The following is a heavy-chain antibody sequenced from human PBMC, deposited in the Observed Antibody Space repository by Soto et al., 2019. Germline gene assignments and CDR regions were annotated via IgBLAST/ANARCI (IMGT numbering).Heavy chain of an antibody. CDR2: IYSGGRA. CDR1: GFTVSSNY. J-gene: IGHJ6*02. V-gene: IGHV3-53*01. CDR3: ARGMDIVIRGGSNGMDV. D-gene: IGHD5-12*01. Sequence: ESGGGLIRPGGSLRLSCAASGFTVSSNYMNWVRQAPGRGLEWVSIIYSGGRAYYADSVKGRFTISRDNSKNTLYLQMNRLRAEDTAVYYCARGMDIVIRGGSNGMDVWGQGTTVTVSS.